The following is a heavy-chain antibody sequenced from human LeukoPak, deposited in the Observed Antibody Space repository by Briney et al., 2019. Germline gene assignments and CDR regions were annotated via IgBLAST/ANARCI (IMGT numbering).Heavy chain of an antibody. Sequence: SETLSLTCTVSGLSITSYYRSSVRQPPGKGLEWIGYIYYSGSTNYNPSLKSRVTISVDTAKNQFSLKLSSVTAADTAVYYCARAPTIFGVDMYYFDLCGQGDLVTVSS. CDR1: GLSITSYY. CDR3: ARAPTIFGVDMYYFDL. CDR2: IYYSGST. D-gene: IGHD3-3*01. J-gene: IGHJ4*02. V-gene: IGHV4-59*01.